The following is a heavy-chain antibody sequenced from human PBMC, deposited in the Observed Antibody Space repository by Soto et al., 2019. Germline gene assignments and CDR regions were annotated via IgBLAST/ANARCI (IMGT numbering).Heavy chain of an antibody. Sequence: EVQLVESGGDLVQPGGSLRLSCAVSGFTFSRYWMSWVRQAPGKGLEWVADIKQDASEKHYVDSVKGRFTISRDNARNSVYLQMNSLRVEDTAIYYCATAGTEAGEFEHWGQGTLLTVSS. CDR1: GFTFSRYW. V-gene: IGHV3-7*01. D-gene: IGHD6-19*01. J-gene: IGHJ4*02. CDR3: ATAGTEAGEFEH. CDR2: IKQDASEK.